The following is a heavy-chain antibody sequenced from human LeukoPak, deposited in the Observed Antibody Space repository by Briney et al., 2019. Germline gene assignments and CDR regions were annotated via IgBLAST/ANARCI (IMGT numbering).Heavy chain of an antibody. J-gene: IGHJ5*02. CDR2: PSYDGSNK. CDR1: GFTFSTYG. Sequence: PGRSLSLSCAACGFTFSTYGMHWVRQAQGKGLEGVAVPSYDGSNKNHRDSVKGRFTTSGHNSKDTLYLQMNSQRPEDTAVYYCAKDPQGENWLDPWGQGTLVTVSS. CDR3: AKDPQGENWLDP. V-gene: IGHV3-33*05.